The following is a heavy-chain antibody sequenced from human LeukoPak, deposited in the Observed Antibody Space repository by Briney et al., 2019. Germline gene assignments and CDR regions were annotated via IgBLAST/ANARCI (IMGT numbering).Heavy chain of an antibody. V-gene: IGHV3-7*04. CDR2: IKQDGSEK. CDR1: GFAFSSYW. CDR3: ARDRRCSSTSCYYFDY. J-gene: IGHJ4*02. D-gene: IGHD2-2*01. Sequence: GGSLRLSCAASGFAFSSYWMTWVRQAPGKGLEWVANIKQDGSEKYYVDSVKGRFTISRDNAKNSLYLQMNSLRAEDTAVYYCARDRRCSSTSCYYFDYWGQGTLVTVSS.